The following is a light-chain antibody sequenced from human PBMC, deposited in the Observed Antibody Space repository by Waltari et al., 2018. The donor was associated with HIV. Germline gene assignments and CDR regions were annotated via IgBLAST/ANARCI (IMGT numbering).Light chain of an antibody. CDR3: QSRDKDSSGKNKYV. V-gene: IGLV3-19*01. J-gene: IGLJ1*01. Sequence: SSELTQDPAVSVALGQKIRITCQGDSLRNNYASWYQQKPGQAPILIFYGQDDRPSGIPDRFSGSNSGNTASLTITGAQADDEADYYCQSRDKDSSGKNKYVFGPGTKVTVL. CDR2: GQD. CDR1: SLRNNY.